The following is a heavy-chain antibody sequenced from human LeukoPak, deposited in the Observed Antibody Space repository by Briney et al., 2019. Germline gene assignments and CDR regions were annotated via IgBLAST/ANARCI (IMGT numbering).Heavy chain of an antibody. Sequence: GGSLTLLCAVSGFTFSNAWMRWVRPAPGEGRVWVGRNKKKNDGGTTDYAAPVKCRFPISRDDSKNTLYLQMNSLKAEDTAVYYCTTDHQDYYGAGADGWFDPWGQGTLVTVSS. D-gene: IGHD3-10*01. V-gene: IGHV3-15*01. J-gene: IGHJ5*02. CDR1: GFTFSNAW. CDR3: TTDHQDYYGAGADGWFDP. CDR2: NKKKNDGGTT.